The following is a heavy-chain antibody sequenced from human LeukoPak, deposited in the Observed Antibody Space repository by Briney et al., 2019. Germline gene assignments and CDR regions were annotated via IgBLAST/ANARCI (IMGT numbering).Heavy chain of an antibody. CDR1: GGSISSYY. J-gene: IGHJ5*02. Sequence: SETLSLTCTVSGGSISSYYWSWIRQPPGKGLEWIGYIYYSGSTNYNPSLKSRITISVDTSKNQFSLKLSSVTAADTAVYYCARRSILGSYYSFDPWGQGTLVTVSS. CDR3: ARRSILGSYYSFDP. V-gene: IGHV4-59*08. D-gene: IGHD3-10*01. CDR2: IYYSGST.